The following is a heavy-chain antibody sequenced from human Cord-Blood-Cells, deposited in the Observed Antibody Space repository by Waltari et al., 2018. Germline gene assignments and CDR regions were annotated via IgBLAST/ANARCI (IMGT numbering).Heavy chain of an antibody. CDR3: ARDWGIAAAGTNNWFDP. D-gene: IGHD6-13*01. V-gene: IGHV1-2*04. Sequence: QVQLVQSGAEVKKPGASVKVSCKASGYTFTGYYMHWVRQAPGQGLEWIGWFNPNSGGTNDAQKFQGWVTMTRDTAISTAYMELSRLRSDDTAVYYCARDWGIAAAGTNNWFDPWGQGTLVTVSS. J-gene: IGHJ5*02. CDR2: FNPNSGGT. CDR1: GYTFTGYY.